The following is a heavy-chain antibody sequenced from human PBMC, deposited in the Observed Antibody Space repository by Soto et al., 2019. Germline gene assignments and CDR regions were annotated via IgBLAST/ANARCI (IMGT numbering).Heavy chain of an antibody. CDR1: GGSINNHY. Sequence: PWETLSLTCSVSGGSINNHYWSWIRQPPGKGLEWIGYVYYTGGTNYNPCLKSRVTMSVDTSKNQFSLNLTSLIAADTAIYYCARANWYYEYWGQGTLVTVSS. CDR3: ARANWYYEY. D-gene: IGHD7-27*01. J-gene: IGHJ4*02. CDR2: VYYTGGT. V-gene: IGHV4-59*11.